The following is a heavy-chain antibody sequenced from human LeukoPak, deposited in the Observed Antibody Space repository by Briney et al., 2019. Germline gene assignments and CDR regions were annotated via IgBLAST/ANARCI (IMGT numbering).Heavy chain of an antibody. CDR1: GFTFTSSA. V-gene: IGHV1-58*02. J-gene: IGHJ4*02. CDR2: IVVGSGNT. D-gene: IGHD6-19*01. CDR3: AAAYSSGWYGTLDY. Sequence: ASAKVSCKASGFTFTSSAMQWVRQARGQRLEWIGWIVVGSGNTNYAQKFQERVTITRDMSTSTVYMELSSLRSEGTAVYYCAAAYSSGWYGTLDYWGQGTLVTVSS.